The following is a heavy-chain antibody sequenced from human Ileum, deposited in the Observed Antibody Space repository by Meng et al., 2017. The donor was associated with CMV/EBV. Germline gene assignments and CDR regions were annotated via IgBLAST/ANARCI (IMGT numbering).Heavy chain of an antibody. CDR1: DSVSISTES. CDR2: TWYGSKWYY. Sequence: VPLHQSGPGLVKPSQTLSLTCAGDSVSISTESWNWIRQSPSRGLEWLGRTWYGSKWYYEYAVSVKSRITIIPDTSQNQISLQLNSVTPDDTAVYYCTYGWPLKYWGQGSLVTVSS. J-gene: IGHJ4*02. D-gene: IGHD3-10*01. V-gene: IGHV6-1*01. CDR3: TYGWPLKY.